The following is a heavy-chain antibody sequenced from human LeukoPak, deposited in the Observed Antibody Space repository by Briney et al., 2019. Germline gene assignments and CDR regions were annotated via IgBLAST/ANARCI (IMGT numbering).Heavy chain of an antibody. V-gene: IGHV4-34*01. CDR3: ARWGSGWQYFDY. CDR1: GGSFSGYY. CDR2: INHSEST. J-gene: IGHJ4*02. D-gene: IGHD6-19*01. Sequence: SETLSLTCAVYGGSFSGYYWSWIRQPPGKGLEWIGEINHSESTNYNPSLKSRVTISVDTSKNQFSLKLSSVTAADTAVYYCARWGSGWQYFDYWGQGTLVTVSS.